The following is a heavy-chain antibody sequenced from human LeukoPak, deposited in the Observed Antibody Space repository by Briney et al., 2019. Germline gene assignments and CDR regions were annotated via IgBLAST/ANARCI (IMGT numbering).Heavy chain of an antibody. V-gene: IGHV1-24*01. D-gene: IGHD3-16*02. CDR1: GCTLTELS. J-gene: IGHJ4*02. Sequence: ASVKVSCKVSGCTLTELSMHWVRQAPGKGLEWMGGFDPEDGETIYAQKFQGRVTMTEDTSTDTAYMELSSLRSEDTAVYYCATGSYYDYVWGSYHQDWGQGTLVTVSS. CDR2: FDPEDGET. CDR3: ATGSYYDYVWGSYHQD.